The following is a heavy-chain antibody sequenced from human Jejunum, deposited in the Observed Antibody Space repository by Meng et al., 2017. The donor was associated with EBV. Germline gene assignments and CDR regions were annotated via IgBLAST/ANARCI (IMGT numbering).Heavy chain of an antibody. J-gene: IGHJ5*02. Sequence: QVQLQQWGAGLLQPSETLSLTCAVYGGFFSGYYWSWIRQPPGKGLEWIGEINHSGSTYYNPSLKSRVTISVDTSKSQFSLKLNSVTAADTAVYYCAREARISGYHPGIGPWGQGTLVTVSS. D-gene: IGHD3-22*01. CDR2: INHSGST. V-gene: IGHV4-34*01. CDR1: GGFFSGYY. CDR3: AREARISGYHPGIGP.